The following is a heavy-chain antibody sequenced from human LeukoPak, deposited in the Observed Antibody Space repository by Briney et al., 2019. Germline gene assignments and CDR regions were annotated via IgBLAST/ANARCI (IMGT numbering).Heavy chain of an antibody. D-gene: IGHD1-26*01. CDR1: GLTFSSYA. Sequence: GGSLRLSCAASGLTFSSYAMSWVRQAPGKGLEWVSVISGSGDSTYYADSVKGRFTISRDSSKNTLYLQMNSLGAEDTAVYYCAKDLWGGSYVGGDAFDIWGQGTMVTVSS. CDR2: ISGSGDST. CDR3: AKDLWGGSYVGGDAFDI. V-gene: IGHV3-23*01. J-gene: IGHJ3*02.